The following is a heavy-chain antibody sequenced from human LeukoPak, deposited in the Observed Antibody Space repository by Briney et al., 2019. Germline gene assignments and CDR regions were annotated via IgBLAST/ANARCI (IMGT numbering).Heavy chain of an antibody. CDR1: GGSISSHY. J-gene: IGHJ4*02. V-gene: IGHV4-59*11. CDR2: IYYSGST. D-gene: IGHD3-3*01. Sequence: PSETLSLTCTVSGGSISSHYWSWIRQPPGKGLEWIGYIYYSGSTNYNPSLKSRVTISVDTSKNQFSLKLSSVTAADTAVYYCARGLGYYDFWSGYYFDYWGQGTLVNVSS. CDR3: ARGLGYYDFWSGYYFDY.